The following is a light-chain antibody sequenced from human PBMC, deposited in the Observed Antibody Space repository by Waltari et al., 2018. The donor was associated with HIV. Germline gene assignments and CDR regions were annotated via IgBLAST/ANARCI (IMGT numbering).Light chain of an antibody. Sequence: SSELTQDPAVSVALGQTVWITSQGDSLRSYYASWYQQKPGQAPVLVIYGKNNRPSGIPDQFSGSSSGNTAPLTITGAQAEDEADYYCNARDNNDNHVVFGGGTKVAVL. V-gene: IGLV3-19*01. CDR2: GKN. CDR1: SLRSYY. CDR3: NARDNNDNHVV. J-gene: IGLJ2*01.